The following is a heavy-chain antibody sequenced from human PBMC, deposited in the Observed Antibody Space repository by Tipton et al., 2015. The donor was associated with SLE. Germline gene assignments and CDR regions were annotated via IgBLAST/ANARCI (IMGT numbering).Heavy chain of an antibody. D-gene: IGHD3-3*01. Sequence: GLVKPSETLSLTCAVYGGSFSGYYWSWIRQPPGKGLEWIGEINHSGSTNYNPSLKGRVTISVDTSKNQFSLKLSSMTAADTAVYYCAKRIDFCSGYYGYYYGMDVWGQGTTVTVSS. CDR3: AKRIDFCSGYYGYYYGMDV. J-gene: IGHJ6*02. CDR1: GGSFSGYY. V-gene: IGHV4-34*01. CDR2: INHSGST.